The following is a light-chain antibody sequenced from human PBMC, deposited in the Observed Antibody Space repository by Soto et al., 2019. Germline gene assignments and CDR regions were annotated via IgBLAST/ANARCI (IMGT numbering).Light chain of an antibody. CDR2: EVR. CDR3: SSYTSSSVV. V-gene: IGLV2-14*01. J-gene: IGLJ2*01. Sequence: QSALTQPASVSGSPGQSITISCTGTNSDVGDYNYVSWYQRHPGKVPKLMIYEVRYRPSGISNRFSGSKSGNTASLTISGLQAEDEADYYCSSYTSSSVVFGGGTKLTVL. CDR1: NSDVGDYNY.